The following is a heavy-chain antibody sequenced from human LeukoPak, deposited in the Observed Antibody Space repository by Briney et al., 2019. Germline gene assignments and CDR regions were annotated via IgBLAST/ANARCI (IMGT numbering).Heavy chain of an antibody. V-gene: IGHV3-23*01. Sequence: GGSLTLSCAASGFTFSSYALSWVRQAPGKGLEWVSAISGSGGSTYYADSVKGRFTISRDNSKNTLYLQMNSLRAEDTAVYYCAKIELEPLRDYWGQGTLVTVSS. CDR3: AKIELEPLRDY. J-gene: IGHJ4*02. CDR2: ISGSGGST. D-gene: IGHD1-1*01. CDR1: GFTFSSYA.